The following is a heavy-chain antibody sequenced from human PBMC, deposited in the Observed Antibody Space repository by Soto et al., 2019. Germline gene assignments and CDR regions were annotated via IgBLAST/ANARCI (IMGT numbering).Heavy chain of an antibody. CDR1: GGTFSSYA. D-gene: IGHD1-26*01. CDR3: ASVAAKYYYYGMDV. V-gene: IGHV1-69*12. J-gene: IGHJ6*02. Sequence: QVQLVQSGAEVKKPGSSVKVSCKASGGTFSSYAINWVRQAPGQGLEWMGGIIPIFGTADYAQKFQCRVTITADESTTTAYMQLSSLRSEDTAVYYCASVAAKYYYYGMDVWGQGTTVTVSS. CDR2: IIPIFGTA.